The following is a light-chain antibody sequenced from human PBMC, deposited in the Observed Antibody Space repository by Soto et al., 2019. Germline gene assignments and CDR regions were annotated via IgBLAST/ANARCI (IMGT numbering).Light chain of an antibody. V-gene: IGKV1-5*03. J-gene: IGKJ1*01. Sequence: DIQMTQSPSTLSGSVGDRVTITCRASQTISSWLAWYQQKPGKAPKLLIYKASTLKSGVPSRFSGSGSGTKFTRTISSRQPDDFATYYGQHYNSYSEAVGQGTKVELK. CDR3: QHYNSYSEA. CDR1: QTISSW. CDR2: KAS.